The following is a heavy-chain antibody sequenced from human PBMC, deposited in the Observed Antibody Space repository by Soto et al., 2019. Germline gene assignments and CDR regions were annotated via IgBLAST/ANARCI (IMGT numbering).Heavy chain of an antibody. J-gene: IGHJ5*02. Sequence: ASVKVSCKASGYTFTSYGISWVRQAPGQGLERMGWISAYNGNTNYAQKLQGRVTMTTDTSTSTAYMELRSLRSDDTAVYYCARGGNYDFWSGYSHGNWFDPWGQGTLVTVSS. V-gene: IGHV1-18*04. CDR1: GYTFTSYG. D-gene: IGHD3-3*01. CDR2: ISAYNGNT. CDR3: ARGGNYDFWSGYSHGNWFDP.